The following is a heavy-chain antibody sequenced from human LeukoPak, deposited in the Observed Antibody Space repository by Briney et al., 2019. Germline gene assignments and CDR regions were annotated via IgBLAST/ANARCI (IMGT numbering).Heavy chain of an antibody. V-gene: IGHV3-73*01. J-gene: IGHJ4*03. CDR2: IITKATSYSK. CDR1: GFTLCHCD. Sequence: PGGSLKLSCATSGFTLCHCDMHWVRQASGNGLAWVGRIITKATSYSKNYGASLKGRFTNSRDDSNNRGYLQRNSWRSEGTAVYYYTASNGGHQWGQGALGTVPS. D-gene: IGHD4/OR15-4a*01. CDR3: TASNGGHQ.